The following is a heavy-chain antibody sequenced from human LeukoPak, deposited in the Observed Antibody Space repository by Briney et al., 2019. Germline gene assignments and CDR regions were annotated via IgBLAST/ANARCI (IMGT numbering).Heavy chain of an antibody. V-gene: IGHV4-4*02. Sequence: PSETLSLTCAVSGGSTSSSNWWSWVRQPPGKGLAWIGEIYHSGSTNYNPSLKSRVTISVDKSKNQFSLKLSSVTAADTAVYYCARDNYHGSGSFDYWGQGTLVTVSS. J-gene: IGHJ4*02. CDR2: IYHSGST. CDR3: ARDNYHGSGSFDY. D-gene: IGHD3-10*01. CDR1: GGSTSSSNW.